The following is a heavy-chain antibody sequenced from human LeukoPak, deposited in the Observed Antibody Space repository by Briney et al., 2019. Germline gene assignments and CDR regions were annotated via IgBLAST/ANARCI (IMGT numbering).Heavy chain of an antibody. CDR1: GGSINTYY. Sequence: SETLSLTCTVSGGSINTYYWSWIRQPPGKGLEWIGCINYSGTTNYNPSLKNRVPISVDTSQNHFSLRLTSVTAADTAVYYCARDPRLYCSGSSCFQSYYFDLWGLGALVTVSS. J-gene: IGHJ2*01. CDR3: ARDPRLYCSGSSCFQSYYFDL. CDR2: INYSGTT. V-gene: IGHV4-59*01. D-gene: IGHD2-15*01.